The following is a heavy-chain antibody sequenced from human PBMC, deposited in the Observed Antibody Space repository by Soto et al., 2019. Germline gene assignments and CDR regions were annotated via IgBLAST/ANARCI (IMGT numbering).Heavy chain of an antibody. V-gene: IGHV1-18*01. J-gene: IGHJ6*02. CDR2: ISAYNGNT. CDR3: ARYIVVVPAALGWYYYGMDV. D-gene: IGHD2-2*01. Sequence: ASAKACCKAPGYTFTSYGISWARQATGQGLELMGWISAYNGNTNYAQKLQGRVTMTTDTSTSTAYMELRSLRSDDTAVYYCARYIVVVPAALGWYYYGMDVWGQGTTVTVSS. CDR1: GYTFTSYG.